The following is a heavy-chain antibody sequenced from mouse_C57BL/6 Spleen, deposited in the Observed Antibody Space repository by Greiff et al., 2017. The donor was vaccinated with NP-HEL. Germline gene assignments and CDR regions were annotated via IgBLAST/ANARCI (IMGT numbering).Heavy chain of an antibody. V-gene: IGHV1-42*01. CDR2: INPSTGGT. CDR3: ARYYSNGYYAMDY. Sequence: EVQLQQSGPELVKPGASVKISCKASGYSFTGYYMNWVKQSPEKSLEWIGEINPSTGGTTYNQKFKAKATLTVDKSSSTAYMQLKSLTSEDSSVYYCARYYSNGYYAMDYWGQGTSVTVAS. CDR1: GYSFTGYY. J-gene: IGHJ4*01. D-gene: IGHD2-5*01.